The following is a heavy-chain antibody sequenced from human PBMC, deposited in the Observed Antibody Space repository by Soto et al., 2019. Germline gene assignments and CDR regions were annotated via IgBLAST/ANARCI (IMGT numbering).Heavy chain of an antibody. J-gene: IGHJ4*02. CDR3: ALFLHYFYDSPGYSDY. D-gene: IGHD3-22*01. V-gene: IGHV3-74*01. Sequence: GGYLRLSCAASGFTFSSYWMHWVRQAPGKGLVWVSRINSDGSSTSYADSVKGRFTISRDNAKNKLYLQMNSLRAEDTALFYFALFLHYFYDSPGYSDYWGQGTLVTVSS. CDR2: INSDGSST. CDR1: GFTFSSYW.